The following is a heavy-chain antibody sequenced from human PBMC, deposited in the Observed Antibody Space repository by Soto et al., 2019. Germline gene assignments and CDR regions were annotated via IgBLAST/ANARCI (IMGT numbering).Heavy chain of an antibody. D-gene: IGHD6-6*01. CDR2: ISYDGSNK. V-gene: IGHV3-30*18. J-gene: IGHJ6*02. CDR3: AKDQRVHGNSSPYYYYYGMDV. CDR1: GFTFSSYG. Sequence: QVQLVESGGGVVQPGRSLRLSCAASGFTFSSYGMHWVRQAPGKGLEWVAVISYDGSNKYYADSVKGRFTISRDNSKNTLYLQMNSLRAEDTAVYYCAKDQRVHGNSSPYYYYYGMDVWGQGTTVTVSS.